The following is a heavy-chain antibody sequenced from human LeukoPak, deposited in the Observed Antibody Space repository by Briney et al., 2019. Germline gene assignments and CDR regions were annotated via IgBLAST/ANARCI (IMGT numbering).Heavy chain of an antibody. Sequence: GESLKISCKGSGYSFSNYWIGWVRQEPGKGLEWMGFVYPGDSDTRYSPSFQGQVTISADRSISTAYLQWSSLKASDTAMYYCARVPEPSGDYYVYFFEYWGQGALVTVSS. V-gene: IGHV5-51*01. CDR1: GYSFSNYW. J-gene: IGHJ4*02. CDR3: ARVPEPSGDYYVYFFEY. CDR2: VYPGDSDT. D-gene: IGHD3-10*02.